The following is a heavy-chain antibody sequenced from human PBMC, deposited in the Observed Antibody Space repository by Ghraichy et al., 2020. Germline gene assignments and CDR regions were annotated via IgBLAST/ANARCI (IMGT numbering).Heavy chain of an antibody. CDR2: MNPNSGNT. D-gene: IGHD3-3*01. Sequence: ASVKVSCKASGYTFTSYDINWVRQATGQGLEWMGWMNPNSGNTGYAQKFQGRVTMTRNTSISTAYMELSSLRSEDTAVYYCARSITIFGVVKPKRYYYYGMDVWGQGTTVTVSS. CDR3: ARSITIFGVVKPKRYYYYGMDV. J-gene: IGHJ6*02. V-gene: IGHV1-8*01. CDR1: GYTFTSYD.